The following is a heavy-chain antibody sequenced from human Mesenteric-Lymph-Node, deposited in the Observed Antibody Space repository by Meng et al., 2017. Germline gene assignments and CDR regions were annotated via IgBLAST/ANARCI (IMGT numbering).Heavy chain of an antibody. D-gene: IGHD3-16*01. CDR2: IYYSGST. CDR1: GGSISSSSYY. J-gene: IGHJ4*02. Sequence: SETLSLTCTVSGGSISSSSYYWGWIRQPPGKGLEWIGSIYYSGSTYYNPSLKSRVTISVDTSKNQFSLKLSSVTAADTAVYYCARDNWALYYFDYWGQGTLVTVSS. CDR3: ARDNWALYYFDY. V-gene: IGHV4-39*07.